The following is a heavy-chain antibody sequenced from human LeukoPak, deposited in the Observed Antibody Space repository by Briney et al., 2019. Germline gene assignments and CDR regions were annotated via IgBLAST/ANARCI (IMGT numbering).Heavy chain of an antibody. J-gene: IGHJ4*02. CDR3: ARGTLIDYFAY. V-gene: IGHV3-48*04. CDR2: ITSSGHIT. CDR1: GFTFNRYS. D-gene: IGHD2-21*01. Sequence: GGSLRLSCAASGFTFNRYSMNLVRQAPGKGLEWVSYITSSGHITYYADSVKGRFTISRDNAKNSLYLQMNSLRAEDTAVYYCARGTLIDYFAYWGQGTLVTVSS.